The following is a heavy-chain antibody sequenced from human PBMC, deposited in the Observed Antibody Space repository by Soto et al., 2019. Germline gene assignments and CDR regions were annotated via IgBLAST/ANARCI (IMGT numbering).Heavy chain of an antibody. CDR1: GFSLRTSGVG. Sequence: QITLKESGPTLVKPTQTLKLTCTFSGFSLRTSGVGVDWVRPPPGKALEWLARIYWDDDKRYSPSLKGRPATTKDTSEHQVGLTLPNMDPGDAATYCCARTVAATPLTLDSWGPGSLVTGSS. CDR2: IYWDDDK. D-gene: IGHD2-15*01. J-gene: IGHJ4*02. V-gene: IGHV2-5*02. CDR3: ARTVAATPLTLDS.